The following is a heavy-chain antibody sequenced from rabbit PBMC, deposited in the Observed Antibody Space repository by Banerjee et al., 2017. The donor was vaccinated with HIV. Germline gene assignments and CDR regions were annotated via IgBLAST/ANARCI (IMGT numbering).Heavy chain of an antibody. Sequence: QSLEESGGDLVKPEGSLTLTCTASGFSFSSYWMCWVRQAPGKGLEWIACITGVSSTYYASWAKGRFTISKTSSTTVALQMTSLTAADTATYFCARDLAGVIGWNFGLWGPGTLVTVS. D-gene: IGHD4-1*01. CDR1: GFSFSSYW. CDR2: ITGVSST. J-gene: IGHJ4*01. V-gene: IGHV1S40*01. CDR3: ARDLAGVIGWNFGL.